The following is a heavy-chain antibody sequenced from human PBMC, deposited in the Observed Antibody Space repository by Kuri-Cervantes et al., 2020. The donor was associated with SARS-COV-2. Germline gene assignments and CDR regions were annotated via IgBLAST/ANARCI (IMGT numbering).Heavy chain of an antibody. CDR3: ARGVGSSWYVDDAFDI. J-gene: IGHJ3*02. Sequence: SVKVSCKASGGTFSSYAISWVRQAPGQGLEWMGGIIPISGTANYAQKFQGRVTITTDESTSTAYMELSSLRSEDTAVYYCARGVGSSWYVDDAFDIWGQGTMVTVSS. D-gene: IGHD6-13*01. CDR1: GGTFSSYA. V-gene: IGHV1-69*05. CDR2: IIPISGTA.